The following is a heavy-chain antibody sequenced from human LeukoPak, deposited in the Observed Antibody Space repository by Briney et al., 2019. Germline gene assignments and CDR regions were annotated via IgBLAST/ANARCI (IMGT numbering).Heavy chain of an antibody. Sequence: SETLCLTCTVSGGSISSYYWSWIRQPPGKGLEWIGYIYYSGSTNYNPSLKSRVTISVDTSKNQFSLKLSSVTAADTAVYYCARDFDYPDAFDIWGQGTMVTVSS. D-gene: IGHD4-11*01. J-gene: IGHJ3*02. V-gene: IGHV4-59*01. CDR1: GGSISSYY. CDR2: IYYSGST. CDR3: ARDFDYPDAFDI.